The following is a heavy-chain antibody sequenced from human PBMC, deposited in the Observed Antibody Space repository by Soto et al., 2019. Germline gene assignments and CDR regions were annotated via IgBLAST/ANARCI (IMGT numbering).Heavy chain of an antibody. CDR1: GYTFTGYY. CDR2: INPNNGDT. D-gene: IGHD5-12*01. V-gene: IGHV1-2*02. J-gene: IGHJ4*02. CDR3: ARHSGYDYVFDY. Sequence: ASVKVSCKASGYTFTGYYIHWVRQAPGQGLEWMGWINPNNGDTNYAQKFQGRVSMTRDTSTSTAYMELSSLRFDDTAVYYCARHSGYDYVFDYWGQGTLVTVS.